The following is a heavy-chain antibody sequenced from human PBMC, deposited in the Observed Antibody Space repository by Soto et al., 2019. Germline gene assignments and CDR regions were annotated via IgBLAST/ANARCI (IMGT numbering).Heavy chain of an antibody. Sequence: GASVKVSCKASGFTFTSSAVQWVRQARGQRLEWIGWIVVGSGSTNYNPSLKSRVTISVDTSKNQFSLKLSSVTAADTAVYYCARSYGDFGYYYYYGMDVWGQGTTVTVSS. J-gene: IGHJ6*02. CDR2: IVVGSGST. CDR1: GFTFTSSA. V-gene: IGHV1-58*01. D-gene: IGHD4-17*01. CDR3: ARSYGDFGYYYYYGMDV.